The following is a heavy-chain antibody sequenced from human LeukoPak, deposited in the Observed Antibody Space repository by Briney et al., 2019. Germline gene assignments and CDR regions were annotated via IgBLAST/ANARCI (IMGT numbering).Heavy chain of an antibody. CDR1: GFTFSSYG. CDR3: AKARITRIHYYGMDV. CDR2: IWYSGSNK. Sequence: GGSLRLSCAASGFTFSSYGMHWVRQAPGKGLEWVAVIWYSGSNKYYADSVKGRFTISRDNSKNTLYLQMNSLRAEDTAVYYCAKARITRIHYYGMDVWGQGTTVTVSS. J-gene: IGHJ6*02. D-gene: IGHD1-14*01. V-gene: IGHV3-33*06.